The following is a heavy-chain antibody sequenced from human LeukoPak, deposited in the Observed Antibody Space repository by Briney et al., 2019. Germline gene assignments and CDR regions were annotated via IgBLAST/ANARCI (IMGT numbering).Heavy chain of an antibody. CDR3: ARDYGDYVFGGYNWFDP. CDR2: INPNSGGT. D-gene: IGHD4-17*01. J-gene: IGHJ5*02. V-gene: IGHV1-2*02. CDR1: GYTFTGYY. Sequence: GASVKVSCKASGYTFTGYYMHWVRQAPGQGLEWMGWINPNSGGTNYAQKFQGRVTMTRDTPISTAYMELSRLRSDDTAVYYCARDYGDYVFGGYNWFDPWGRGTLVTVSS.